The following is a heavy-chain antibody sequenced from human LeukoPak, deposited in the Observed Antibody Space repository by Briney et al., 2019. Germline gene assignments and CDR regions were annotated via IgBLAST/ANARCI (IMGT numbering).Heavy chain of an antibody. Sequence: PGGSLRLSCAASGFTFSSYEMNWVRQAPGKGLEWVSYISSSGSTIYYADSVKGRFTISRDNAKNSLYLQMNSLRVEDTAVYYCARYSSGYSVVDYWGQGTLVTVSS. J-gene: IGHJ4*02. D-gene: IGHD3-22*01. CDR1: GFTFSSYE. CDR3: ARYSSGYSVVDY. CDR2: ISSSGSTI. V-gene: IGHV3-48*03.